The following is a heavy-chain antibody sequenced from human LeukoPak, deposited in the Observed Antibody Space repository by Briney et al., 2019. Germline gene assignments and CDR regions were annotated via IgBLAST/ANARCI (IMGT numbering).Heavy chain of an antibody. D-gene: IGHD6-13*01. CDR3: TTVLSSNRYNLCDY. V-gene: IGHV3-74*03. CDR2: ISPDGSTT. J-gene: IGHJ4*02. Sequence: GGPLRHSCAASGFTFSRYWMHWVRQAPGQGLMWVSRISPDGSTTLYADFVKGRFTISSDNAKNTLYLQMNRLGAEDTAVYYCTTVLSSNRYNLCDYGGQGTLVTVSS. CDR1: GFTFSRYW.